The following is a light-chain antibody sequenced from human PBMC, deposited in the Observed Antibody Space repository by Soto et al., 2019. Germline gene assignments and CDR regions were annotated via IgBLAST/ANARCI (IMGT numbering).Light chain of an antibody. CDR2: SAS. J-gene: IGKJ2*01. CDR3: QHSYTTPRT. CDR1: QSISTY. Sequence: DIQMTQSPSSLSASVGDRVTITCRASQSISTYLNWYHQKPGEAPKLLIYSASSLQSGVPSRLSGSGSGTEFTLTISNLQPEDFATYYCQHSYTTPRTFGQGTKLEI. V-gene: IGKV1-39*01.